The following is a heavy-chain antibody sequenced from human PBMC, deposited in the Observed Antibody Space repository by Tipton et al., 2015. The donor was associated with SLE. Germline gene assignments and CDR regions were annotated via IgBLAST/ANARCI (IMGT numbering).Heavy chain of an antibody. J-gene: IGHJ6*03. Sequence: GSLRLSCAASGFTFINAWMNWVRQAPGKGLEWVSTISSSSSPDYIYYADSVKGRFTISRDNAKSSLYLEVNSLRAEDTAVYYCARESSYSYGPYNHYMDVWGRGTTVTVSS. CDR1: GFTFINAW. D-gene: IGHD5-18*01. V-gene: IGHV3-21*01. CDR3: ARESSYSYGPYNHYMDV. CDR2: ISSSSSPDYI.